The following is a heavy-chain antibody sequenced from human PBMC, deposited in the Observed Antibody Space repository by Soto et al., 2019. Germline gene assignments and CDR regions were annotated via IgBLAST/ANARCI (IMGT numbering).Heavy chain of an antibody. CDR1: GYTFTSYG. D-gene: IGHD6-19*01. CDR3: ARDPQWPPDRY. V-gene: IGHV1-18*01. J-gene: IGHJ4*02. Sequence: QVQLVQSGAEVKKPGASVKVSCKASGYTFTSYGISWVRQAPGQGLEWMGWISAYNGNTNYAQKLQGRVTMTTDTTRSTADMELRSLRSDDTAVDYCARDPQWPPDRYWGQGTMVTVSA. CDR2: ISAYNGNT.